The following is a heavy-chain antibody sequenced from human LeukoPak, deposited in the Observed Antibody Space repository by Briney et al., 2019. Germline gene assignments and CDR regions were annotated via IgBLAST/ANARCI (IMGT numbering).Heavy chain of an antibody. J-gene: IGHJ6*02. V-gene: IGHV1-2*06. D-gene: IGHD6-25*01. CDR3: AREKVRQSGMDV. CDR1: GYTFTGYY. Sequence: GASVKASCKASGYTFTGYYMHWVRQAPGQGLEWMGRINPNSGGTNYAQKFQGRVTMTRDTSIVTAYMELSRLRSDDTAVYYCAREKVRQSGMDVWGQGTTVTVSS. CDR2: INPNSGGT.